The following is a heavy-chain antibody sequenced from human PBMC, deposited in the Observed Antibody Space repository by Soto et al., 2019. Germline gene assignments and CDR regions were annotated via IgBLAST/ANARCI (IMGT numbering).Heavy chain of an antibody. CDR2: ISIEKGDT. D-gene: IGHD2-15*01. J-gene: IGHJ2*01. CDR3: ASCYCSVGSCFTCWHFDL. CDR1: GYSFDTFG. V-gene: IGHV1-18*01. Sequence: QVQVVQSGAEVKKPGASVKVACKASGYSFDTFGMSWVRQAPGQGLEWRGWISIEKGDTNSAQKFQDRVTMTTDTATSTAYMELRSLTSDDTAVYYCASCYCSVGSCFTCWHFDLWGRGTLVTVSS.